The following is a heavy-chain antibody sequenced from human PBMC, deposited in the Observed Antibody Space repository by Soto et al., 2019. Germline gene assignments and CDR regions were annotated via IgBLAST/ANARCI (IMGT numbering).Heavy chain of an antibody. CDR2: ISYDGSNK. D-gene: IGHD1-26*01. Sequence: GGSLRLSCAASGFTFSSYGMHWVRQAPGKGLEWVAVISYDGSNKYYADSVKGRFTISRDNSKNTLYLQMNSLRAEDTAVYYCAKDLVGATDYYFDYWGQGTLVTVSS. V-gene: IGHV3-30*18. J-gene: IGHJ4*02. CDR3: AKDLVGATDYYFDY. CDR1: GFTFSSYG.